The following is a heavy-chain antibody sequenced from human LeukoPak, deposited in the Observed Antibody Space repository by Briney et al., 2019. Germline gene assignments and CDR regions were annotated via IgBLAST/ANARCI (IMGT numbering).Heavy chain of an antibody. CDR3: ARVGASGGSFDY. Sequence: GGSLRLSCAASGFTVRTRYMSWVRQAPGKGLEWVSVLYSGGGGDTYYAESVKGRFTISRDNSKNTLYLQMNSLRAEDTAVYYCARVGASGGSFDYWGQGTLVTVSS. J-gene: IGHJ4*02. V-gene: IGHV3-53*01. CDR2: LYSGGGGDT. D-gene: IGHD1-26*01. CDR1: GFTVRTRY.